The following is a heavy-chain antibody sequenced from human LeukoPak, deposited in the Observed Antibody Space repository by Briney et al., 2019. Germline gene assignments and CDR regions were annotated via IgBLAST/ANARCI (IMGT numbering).Heavy chain of an antibody. Sequence: GGSLRLSCAASGFTFSSYGMHWVRQAPGKGLEWVAVIWYDGSNKYYADSVKGRFTISRDNPKNTLYLQMNSLRAEDTAVYYCARDAYSSGPFDYWGQGTLVTVSS. CDR2: IWYDGSNK. V-gene: IGHV3-33*01. CDR1: GFTFSSYG. CDR3: ARDAYSSGPFDY. J-gene: IGHJ4*02. D-gene: IGHD6-19*01.